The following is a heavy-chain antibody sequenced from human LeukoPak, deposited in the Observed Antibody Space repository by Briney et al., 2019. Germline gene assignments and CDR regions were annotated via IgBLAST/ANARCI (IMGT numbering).Heavy chain of an antibody. V-gene: IGHV3-30*04. Sequence: GSLRLSCAASGFTFSSYAMHWVRQAPGKGLEWVAVISYDGSNKYYADSVKGRFTISRDNSKNTLYLQMNSLRAEDTAVYYCAKWQLGHMDVWGKGTTVTVSS. CDR2: ISYDGSNK. CDR3: AKWQLGHMDV. D-gene: IGHD1-26*01. CDR1: GFTFSSYA. J-gene: IGHJ6*03.